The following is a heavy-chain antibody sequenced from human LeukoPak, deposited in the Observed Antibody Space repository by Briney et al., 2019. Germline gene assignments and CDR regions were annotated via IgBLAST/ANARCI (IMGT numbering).Heavy chain of an antibody. CDR2: IYYSGST. J-gene: IGHJ2*01. CDR1: GGSISSYY. V-gene: IGHV4-59*01. D-gene: IGHD5-24*01. Sequence: SETLSLTCTVSGGSISSYYWSWIRQPPGKGLEWIGYIYYSGSTNYNPSLKSRVTISGDTSKNQFSLKLRSVTAADTAVYYCARAPEMAIYHWYFDLWGRGTLVTVSS. CDR3: ARAPEMAIYHWYFDL.